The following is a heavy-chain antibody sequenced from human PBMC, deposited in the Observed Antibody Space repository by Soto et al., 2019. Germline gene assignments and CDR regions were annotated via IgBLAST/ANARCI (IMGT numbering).Heavy chain of an antibody. D-gene: IGHD2-2*01. CDR2: ISSSSSYI. CDR1: GFTFSSYS. Sequence: PGGSLRLSCAASGFTFSSYSMNWVRQAPWKGLEWVSSISSSSSYIYYADSVKGRFTISSDNAKNSLYLQMNSLRADDTAVYYCARDLGYCSSTSWLYRYYYYGMDVWGQGTTVTVAS. J-gene: IGHJ6*02. CDR3: ARDLGYCSSTSWLYRYYYYGMDV. V-gene: IGHV3-21*01.